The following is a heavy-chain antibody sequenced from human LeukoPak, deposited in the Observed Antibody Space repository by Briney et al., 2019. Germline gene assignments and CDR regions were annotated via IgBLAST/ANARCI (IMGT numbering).Heavy chain of an antibody. V-gene: IGHV4-4*07. CDR2: IYTSGST. CDR3: ARVHDFWSGPSHMDV. Sequence: SETLSLTCTVSGGSISSYYWSWIRQPPGKGLEWIGRIYTSGSTNYNPSLKSRVTMSVDTSKNQFSLKLSSVTAADTAVYYCARVHDFWSGPSHMDVWGKGTTVTVSS. D-gene: IGHD3-3*01. J-gene: IGHJ6*03. CDR1: GGSISSYY.